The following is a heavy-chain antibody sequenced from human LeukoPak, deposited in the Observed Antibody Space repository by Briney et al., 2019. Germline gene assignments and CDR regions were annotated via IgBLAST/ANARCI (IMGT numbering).Heavy chain of an antibody. D-gene: IGHD3-22*01. CDR3: ARGNFDSSGYSVVGMDV. CDR1: GYTFTGYY. Sequence: ASVKVSCKASGYTFTGYYMHWVRQAPGQGLEWMGWINPNSGGTNYAQKLQGWVTMTRDTSISTAYMELSRLRSDDTAVYYCARGNFDSSGYSVVGMDVWGQGTTVTVSS. V-gene: IGHV1-2*04. CDR2: INPNSGGT. J-gene: IGHJ6*02.